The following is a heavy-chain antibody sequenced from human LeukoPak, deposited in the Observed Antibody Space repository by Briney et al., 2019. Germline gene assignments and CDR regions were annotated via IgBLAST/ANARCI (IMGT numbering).Heavy chain of an antibody. J-gene: IGHJ4*02. D-gene: IGHD1-26*01. Sequence: GGSLRLSCAASGFTFSRYGMHWVRQAPGKGLEWVAVIGSDAKTKYYADSVRGRFTISRDNENTVYLQMNSLRAEDTAVYYCAKDVGATVHELDYWGQGTLVTVSS. CDR1: GFTFSRYG. CDR2: IGSDAKTK. V-gene: IGHV3-30*02. CDR3: AKDVGATVHELDY.